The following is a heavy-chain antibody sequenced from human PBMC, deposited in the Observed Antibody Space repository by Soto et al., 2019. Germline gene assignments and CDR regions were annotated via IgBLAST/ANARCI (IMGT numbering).Heavy chain of an antibody. Sequence: SGPTLVNPTQTLALTCTFSGFSLSTSGVGVGWIRQPPGKALEWLALIYWDDDKRYSPSLKSRLTITKDTSKNQVVLTMTNMDPVDTATYYCAHLYYYDSSGYFGDAFDIWGQGTMVTV. V-gene: IGHV2-5*02. D-gene: IGHD3-22*01. J-gene: IGHJ3*02. CDR2: IYWDDDK. CDR3: AHLYYYDSSGYFGDAFDI. CDR1: GFSLSTSGVG.